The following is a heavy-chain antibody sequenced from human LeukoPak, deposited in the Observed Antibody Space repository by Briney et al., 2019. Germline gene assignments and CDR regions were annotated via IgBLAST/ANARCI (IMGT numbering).Heavy chain of an antibody. V-gene: IGHV3-30*02. J-gene: IGHJ3*02. CDR3: IAAAGPSAAAFDI. Sequence: PGGSLRLSCAASGFTFSSYGMHWVRQAPGKGLEWVAFIRYDGSNKYYADSVKGRFTISRDNSKNTLYLQMNSLRAEDTAVYYCIAAAGPSAAAFDIWGQGTMVTVSS. CDR1: GFTFSSYG. CDR2: IRYDGSNK. D-gene: IGHD6-13*01.